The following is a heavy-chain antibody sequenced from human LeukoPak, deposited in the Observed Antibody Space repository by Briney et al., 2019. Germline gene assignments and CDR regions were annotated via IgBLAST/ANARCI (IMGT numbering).Heavy chain of an antibody. CDR3: ARARDDIVVVVAATQGYYFDY. D-gene: IGHD2-15*01. Sequence: ASVKVSCKASGYTFTSYYMHWVRQAPGQGLEWMGIINPSGGSTSYAQKFQGRVTMTRDTSTSTVYMELSSLRSEDTAVYYCARARDDIVVVVAATQGYYFDYWGQGTLVTVPS. V-gene: IGHV1-46*01. CDR2: INPSGGST. J-gene: IGHJ4*02. CDR1: GYTFTSYY.